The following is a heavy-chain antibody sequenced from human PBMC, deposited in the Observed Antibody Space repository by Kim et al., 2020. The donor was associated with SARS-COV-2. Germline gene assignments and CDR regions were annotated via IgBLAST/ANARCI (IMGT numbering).Heavy chain of an antibody. CDR3: ASGRGIAVAGTLNY. D-gene: IGHD6-19*01. J-gene: IGHJ4*02. Sequence: SVKVSCKASGGTFSSYAISWVRQAPGQGLEWMGRIIPILGIANYAQKFQGRVTITADKSTSTAYMELSSLRSEDTAVYYCASGRGIAVAGTLNYWGQGTLVTVSS. V-gene: IGHV1-69*04. CDR2: IIPILGIA. CDR1: GGTFSSYA.